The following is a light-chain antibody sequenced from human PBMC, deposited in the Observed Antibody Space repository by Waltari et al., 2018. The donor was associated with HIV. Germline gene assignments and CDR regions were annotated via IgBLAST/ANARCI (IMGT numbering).Light chain of an antibody. CDR1: SSDVGRYNL. CDR2: AGS. J-gene: IGLJ2*01. CDR3: CSYAGNREI. V-gene: IGLV2-23*01. Sequence: QSALTQPASVSGSRGQSITISCTGTSSDVGRYNLVSWYQQHPGKAPKLMIYAGSKRPSGVSNRFSGSKSGNTASLTIAGLQTEDEADYYCCSYAGNREIFGGGTKLTVL.